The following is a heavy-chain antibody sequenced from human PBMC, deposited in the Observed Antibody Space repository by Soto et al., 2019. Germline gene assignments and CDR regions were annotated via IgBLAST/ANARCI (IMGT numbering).Heavy chain of an antibody. Sequence: QVTLKESGPVLVKPTETLTLTCTVSGFSLSNARMGVSWIRQPPGKALEWLAHIFSNDEKSYSTSLKSRLTISKDTSKSQLVLTMTNMDPVDTATYYCARQAANYGDYEGGMDVWGQGTTVTVSS. CDR1: GFSLSNARMG. CDR2: IFSNDEK. D-gene: IGHD4-17*01. J-gene: IGHJ6*02. V-gene: IGHV2-26*01. CDR3: ARQAANYGDYEGGMDV.